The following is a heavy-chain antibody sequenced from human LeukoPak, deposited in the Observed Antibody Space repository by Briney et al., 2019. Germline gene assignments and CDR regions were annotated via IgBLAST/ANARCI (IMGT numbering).Heavy chain of an antibody. V-gene: IGHV3-33*01. Sequence: GGSLRLSCAASGFTFSSYGMHLVRQAPGKGLEWVAVIWYDGSNKYYADSVKGRFTISRDNSKNTLYLQMNSLRAEDTAVYYCAREDYGGNPPDYWGQGTLVTVSS. J-gene: IGHJ4*02. CDR2: IWYDGSNK. D-gene: IGHD4-23*01. CDR3: AREDYGGNPPDY. CDR1: GFTFSSYG.